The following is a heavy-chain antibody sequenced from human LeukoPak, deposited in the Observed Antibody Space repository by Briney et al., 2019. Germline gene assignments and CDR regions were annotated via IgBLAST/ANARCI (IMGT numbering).Heavy chain of an antibody. CDR2: IYTSGST. D-gene: IGHD3-16*02. CDR3: ARRSYYDYVWGSYQDAFDI. J-gene: IGHJ3*02. Sequence: SQTLSLTCTVSGGSISSGSYYWSWIRQPAGKGLEWLGRIYTSGSTNYNPSLKSRVTISVDTSKNQFSLKLSSVTAADTAVYYCARRSYYDYVWGSYQDAFDIWGQGTMVTVSS. V-gene: IGHV4-61*02. CDR1: GGSISSGSYY.